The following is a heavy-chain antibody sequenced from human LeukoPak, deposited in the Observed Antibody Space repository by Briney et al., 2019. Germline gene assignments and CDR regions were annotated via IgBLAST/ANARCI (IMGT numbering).Heavy chain of an antibody. D-gene: IGHD3-3*01. CDR3: AKNDFWSGYPDHEYFQH. CDR2: IHLSGGT. V-gene: IGHV4-34*01. J-gene: IGHJ1*01. CDR1: GASFSSYY. Sequence: SETLSLTCAYHGASFSSYYWNWVRQTPGKGLEWIGEIHLSGGTDYNPSLKSRVTISGDTSNQVSLRLTSVTAEDTAVYYCAKNDFWSGYPDHEYFQHWGQGTLVTVSS.